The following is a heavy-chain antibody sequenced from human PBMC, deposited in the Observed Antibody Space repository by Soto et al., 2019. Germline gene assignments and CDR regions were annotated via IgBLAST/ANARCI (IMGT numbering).Heavy chain of an antibody. J-gene: IGHJ4*02. CDR2: IYHSGST. D-gene: IGHD3-10*01. V-gene: IGHV4-30-2*01. CDR1: GGSISSGGYS. CDR3: ARDGSGSYYYYFDY. Sequence: TLSLTCAVSGGSISSGGYSWSWIRQPPGKGLERIGYIYHSGSTYYNPSLKSRVTISVDRSKNQFSLKLSSVTAADTAVYYCARDGSGSYYYYFDYWGQGTLVTVSS.